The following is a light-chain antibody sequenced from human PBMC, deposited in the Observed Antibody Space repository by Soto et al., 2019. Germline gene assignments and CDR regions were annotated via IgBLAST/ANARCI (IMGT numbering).Light chain of an antibody. V-gene: IGKV3-20*01. CDR2: RAS. Sequence: EIVLTQSPGTLSLSPGERATLSCRASQSVSNSYLAWYQQKPGQALRLLIHRASSRATGIPDRFSGSGSGTDFTLTISRLEPEDFAVYYCQQYGSSPLTFGGGTKVEIK. CDR3: QQYGSSPLT. J-gene: IGKJ4*01. CDR1: QSVSNSY.